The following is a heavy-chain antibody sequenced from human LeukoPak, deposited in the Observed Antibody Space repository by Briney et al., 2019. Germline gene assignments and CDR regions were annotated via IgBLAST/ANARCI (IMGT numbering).Heavy chain of an antibody. CDR1: GGSLSTYYW. J-gene: IGHJ4*02. CDR2: IDWDDDK. V-gene: IGHV2-70*11. Sequence: TLSLACTVPGGSLSTYYWSWLRQPPRKPLDWLARIDWDDDKYYSTSLKTRLTISKDTSKNQVVLTMTNMDPVDTATYYCAMGVDDSSGYSYYFDYWGQGTLVTVSS. D-gene: IGHD3-22*01. CDR3: AMGVDDSSGYSYYFDY.